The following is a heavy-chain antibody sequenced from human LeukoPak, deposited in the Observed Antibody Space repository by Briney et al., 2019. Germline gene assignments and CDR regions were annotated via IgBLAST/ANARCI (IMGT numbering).Heavy chain of an antibody. CDR2: IYYSGST. V-gene: IGHV4-30-4*01. CDR1: GGSISSGDYY. D-gene: IGHD6-13*01. Sequence: PSETLSLTCTVSGGSISSGDYYWSWIRQPPGKGLEWIGYIYYSGSTYYNPSLKSRVTISVDTSKNQFSLKLSSVTAADTAVYYCAREPRYSSSWYLSRSRPGFDYWGQGTLVTVSS. CDR3: AREPRYSSSWYLSRSRPGFDY. J-gene: IGHJ4*02.